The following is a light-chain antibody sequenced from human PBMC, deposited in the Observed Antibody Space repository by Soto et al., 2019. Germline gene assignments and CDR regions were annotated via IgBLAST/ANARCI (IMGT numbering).Light chain of an antibody. J-gene: IGKJ1*01. CDR3: LQDYGDSWT. V-gene: IGKV1-6*01. CDR1: RDVGSD. CDR2: AAS. Sequence: QMTQSPSSLSASVGEKIIITCRSSRDVGSDVSCHQQKPGQAPKLLIYAASNLYTGVPSRFSGSRSGTEFTLTISSLQPEDFASYYCLQDYGDSWTFGQGTKVDIK.